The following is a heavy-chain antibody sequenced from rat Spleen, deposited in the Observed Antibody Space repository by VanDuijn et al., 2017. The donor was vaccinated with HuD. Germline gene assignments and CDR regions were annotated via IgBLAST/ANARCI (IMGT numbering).Heavy chain of an antibody. CDR1: GFSLTNYH. J-gene: IGHJ2*01. Sequence: VQLKESGPGLVQPSQTLSLTCTVSGFSLTNYHVHWVRQPPGKGLEWMGVMWSGGDTSYNSALKSRLSISRDTSKSQVFLKMNSLQTEDIATYYCARDRGYPGMASFDYWGQGVMVTVSS. CDR3: ARDRGYPGMASFDY. D-gene: IGHD1-4*01. CDR2: MWSGGDT. V-gene: IGHV2-32*01.